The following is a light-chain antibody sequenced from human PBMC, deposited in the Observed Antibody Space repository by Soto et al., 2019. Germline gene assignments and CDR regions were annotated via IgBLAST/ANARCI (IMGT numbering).Light chain of an antibody. CDR3: SSYTSSSTQV. Sequence: QSVLTQPPSASGSPGQSVTISCTGTSTDVGAYNYVSWYQQHPGKAPKLMIYEVSNRPSGVSNRFSGSKSGNTASLTISGLQAEDEADYYCSSYTSSSTQVFGTGTKVTVL. CDR1: STDVGAYNY. J-gene: IGLJ1*01. V-gene: IGLV2-14*01. CDR2: EVS.